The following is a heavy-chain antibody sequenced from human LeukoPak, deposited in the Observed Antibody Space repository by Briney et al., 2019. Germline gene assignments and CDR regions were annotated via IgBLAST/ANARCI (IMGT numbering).Heavy chain of an antibody. J-gene: IGHJ6*03. D-gene: IGHD3-10*01. Sequence: PGGSLRLSCVASEFTFRTYWMSWVRQAPGKGMEWVANIKEDGSEKYYVDSVKGRFTIPRDNAKNSLYLQMNSLRGEDTAVYYCARGRGMGVWGKGTTVTVSS. CDR2: IKEDGSEK. V-gene: IGHV3-7*01. CDR1: EFTFRTYW. CDR3: ARGRGMGV.